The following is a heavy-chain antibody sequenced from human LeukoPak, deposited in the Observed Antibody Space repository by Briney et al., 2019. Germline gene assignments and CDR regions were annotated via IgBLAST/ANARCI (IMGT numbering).Heavy chain of an antibody. J-gene: IGHJ6*03. D-gene: IGHD3-10*01. V-gene: IGHV4-39*07. CDR3: ARVPGAQPPYYYYYMDV. Sequence: PSETLSLTCTVSGGSISSSSYYWGWIRQSPGKGLEWIGEINHGGSTTYNPSLQSRVTMSVDTSKNQFSLKLSSVTAADTAVYYCARVPGAQPPYYYYYMDVWGKGTTVTVSS. CDR2: INHGGST. CDR1: GGSISSSSYY.